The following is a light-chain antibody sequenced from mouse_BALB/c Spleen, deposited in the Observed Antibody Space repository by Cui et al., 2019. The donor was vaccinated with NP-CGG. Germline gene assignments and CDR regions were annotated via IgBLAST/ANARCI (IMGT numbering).Light chain of an antibody. CDR2: GTN. V-gene: IGLV1*01. CDR3: ALWYSNHWM. Sequence: QAVVTLESALTTSPGETVTLTCRSSTGAVTTSNYANWVQEKPDHLFTGLIGGTNNRAPGVPARFSGSLIGDKAALTITGAQTEDEAIYFCALWYSNHWMFGGGTKLTVL. CDR1: TGAVTTSNY. J-gene: IGLJ1*01.